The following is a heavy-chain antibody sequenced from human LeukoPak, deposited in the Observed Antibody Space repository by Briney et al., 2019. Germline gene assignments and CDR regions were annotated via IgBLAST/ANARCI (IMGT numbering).Heavy chain of an antibody. CDR3: AREKEPDY. CDR1: GFTFSSYA. V-gene: IGHV3-30-3*01. J-gene: IGHJ4*02. Sequence: GGSLRLSCAASGFTFSSYAMHWVRQAPGKGLEWVAVISYDGSNKYYADSVKGRFTISRDNSKNTLYLQMNSLRAEDTAVYYCAREKEPDYWGQGTLVTVSS. D-gene: IGHD1-26*01. CDR2: ISYDGSNK.